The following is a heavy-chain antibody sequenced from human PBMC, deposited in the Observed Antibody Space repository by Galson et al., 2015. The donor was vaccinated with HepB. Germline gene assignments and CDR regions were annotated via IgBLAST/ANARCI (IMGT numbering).Heavy chain of an antibody. Sequence: SLRLSCAASGFTFNNYWMTWVRQAPGKGLEWVAHIKEDGSEKYYVDSVKGRFTVSRDNAKNSLYLQMNSLRAGDTAVYYCARARALDYGDYADYWGQGTLVTVSS. CDR1: GFTFNNYW. J-gene: IGHJ4*02. D-gene: IGHD4-17*01. CDR3: ARARALDYGDYADY. CDR2: IKEDGSEK. V-gene: IGHV3-7*03.